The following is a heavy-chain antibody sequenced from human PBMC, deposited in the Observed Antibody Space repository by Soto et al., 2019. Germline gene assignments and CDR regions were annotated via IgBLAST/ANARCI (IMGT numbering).Heavy chain of an antibody. J-gene: IGHJ3*02. Sequence: PGGSLRLSCAASGFTFSSYSMNWVRQAPGKGLEWVSYISSSSSTIYYADSVKGRFTISRDNAKNSLYLQMNSLRAEDTAVYYCASRYCSSTSCYWGLWDAFDIWGQGTMVTVSS. CDR2: ISSSSSTI. V-gene: IGHV3-48*01. CDR1: GFTFSSYS. CDR3: ASRYCSSTSCYWGLWDAFDI. D-gene: IGHD2-2*01.